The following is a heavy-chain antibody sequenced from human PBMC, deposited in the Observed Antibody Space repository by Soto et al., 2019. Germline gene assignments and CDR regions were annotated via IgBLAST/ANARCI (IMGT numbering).Heavy chain of an antibody. D-gene: IGHD6-13*01. CDR1: GGSVSSGSYY. V-gene: IGHV4-61*01. J-gene: IGHJ4*02. Sequence: QVQLQESGPGLVKPSETLSLTCTVSGGSVSSGSYYWSWIRQPPGTGLEWIGYIYYSGSTNSNPSLKSRVTISVDTSKSQFSLKLSSVTAADPAVYYCARASYSSSSFDYWGQGTLVTVSS. CDR2: IYYSGST. CDR3: ARASYSSSSFDY.